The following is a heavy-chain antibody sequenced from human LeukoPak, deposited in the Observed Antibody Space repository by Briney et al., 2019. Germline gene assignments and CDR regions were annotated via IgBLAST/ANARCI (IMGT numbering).Heavy chain of an antibody. CDR1: GYTFTSYG. Sequence: ASVKVSCKASGYTFTSYGISWVRPAPGQGLEWMGWIGAYNGNTNYAQKLQGRVTMTTDTSTSTAYMELRSLRSDDTAAYYCARGYYDFWSGYHHFDYWGQGTLVTVSS. CDR2: IGAYNGNT. D-gene: IGHD3-3*01. CDR3: ARGYYDFWSGYHHFDY. V-gene: IGHV1-18*01. J-gene: IGHJ4*02.